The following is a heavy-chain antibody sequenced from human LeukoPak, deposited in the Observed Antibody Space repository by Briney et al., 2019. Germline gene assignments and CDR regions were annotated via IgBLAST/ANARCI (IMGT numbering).Heavy chain of an antibody. J-gene: IGHJ4*02. D-gene: IGHD6-19*01. CDR2: LSYSGST. CDR3: ARDSGWYLTRFDY. V-gene: IGHV4-39*07. Sequence: SETLSLTCTVSGGSISSNSFYWGWARQPPGKGLEWIGIGSLSYSGSTNYNPSLKSRVTISVDTSKNQFSLKLSSVTAADTAVYYCARDSGWYLTRFDYWGQGTLVTVSS. CDR1: GGSISSNSFY.